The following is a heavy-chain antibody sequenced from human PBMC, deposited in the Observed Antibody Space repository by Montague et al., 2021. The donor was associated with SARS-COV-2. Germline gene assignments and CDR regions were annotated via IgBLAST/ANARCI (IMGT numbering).Heavy chain of an antibody. CDR1: GGSISSYY. D-gene: IGHD2-2*01. V-gene: IGHV4-4*07. J-gene: IGHJ5*02. Sequence: SETLSLTCSVSGGSISSYYWSWIRQPAGKGLEWIGRIYTSGSTNFNPSLKSRVTMSVDTSKNQFSLKLSSVTAADTAVYYCARDVGVPLVPPYSWFDPWGQGTLVTVSS. CDR3: ARDVGVPLVPPYSWFDP. CDR2: IYTSGST.